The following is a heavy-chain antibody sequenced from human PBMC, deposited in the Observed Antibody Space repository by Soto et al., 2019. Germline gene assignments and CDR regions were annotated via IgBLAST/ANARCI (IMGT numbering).Heavy chain of an antibody. CDR2: IYSGGST. J-gene: IGHJ4*02. V-gene: IGHV3-53*02. Sequence: EVQLVETGGGLIQPGGSLRLSCAASGFTVRSNYMSWVRQAPGKGLEWVSVIYSGGSTYYADSVKGRFTISRDNSKNTLYLQMNSLRAEDTAVYYCASTSPRGYFPRDYWGQGTLVTVSS. CDR3: ASTSPRGYFPRDY. D-gene: IGHD3-10*01. CDR1: GFTVRSNY.